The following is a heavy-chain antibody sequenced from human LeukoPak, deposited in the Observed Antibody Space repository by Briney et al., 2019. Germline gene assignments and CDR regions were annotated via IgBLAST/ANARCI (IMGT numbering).Heavy chain of an antibody. CDR1: GYSFSDYW. J-gene: IGHJ6*03. V-gene: IGHV5-51*01. CDR3: ARGSGYDLYYYYYMDV. D-gene: IGHD5-12*01. CDR2: IYPGDSDT. Sequence: GESLKISCKGSGYSFSDYWIGWVRQMPGKGLEWMGIIYPGDSDTRYSPSFQGQVTISADKSISTAYLQWSSLKASDTAMYYCARGSGYDLYYYYYMDVWGKGTTVTVSS.